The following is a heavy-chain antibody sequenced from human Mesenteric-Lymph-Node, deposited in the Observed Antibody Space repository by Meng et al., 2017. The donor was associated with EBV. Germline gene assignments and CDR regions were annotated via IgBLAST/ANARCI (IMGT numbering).Heavy chain of an antibody. CDR2: IYWDDDK. J-gene: IGHJ4*02. CDR1: GFSLSTSGVT. D-gene: IGHD1-26*01. CDR3: AHRPGYSGSFDFDY. Sequence: QITLKASGPPLVKPTQPPTLTCTVSGFSLSTSGVTVGWIRQPPGKALEWLALIYWDDDKRYSPSLKSRLTITKDTSKNQVVLTMTNMDPVDTGTYYCAHRPGYSGSFDFDYWGQGTLVTVSS. V-gene: IGHV2-5*02.